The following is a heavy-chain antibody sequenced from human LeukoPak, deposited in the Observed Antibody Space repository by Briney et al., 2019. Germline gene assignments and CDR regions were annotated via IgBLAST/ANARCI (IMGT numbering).Heavy chain of an antibody. D-gene: IGHD3-22*01. CDR1: GFTFSSFA. CDR3: VRSYYDSRGYFQSRFDP. J-gene: IGHJ5*02. V-gene: IGHV3-23*01. CDR2: ISGSGGST. Sequence: GGSLRLSCAASGFTFSSFAMSWVRQAPGKGLEWVSVISGSGGSTYYADSVKGRFTISRDNSKNTVYLQMNSLRAEDTAVYYCVRSYYDSRGYFQSRFDPWGQGTLVTVSS.